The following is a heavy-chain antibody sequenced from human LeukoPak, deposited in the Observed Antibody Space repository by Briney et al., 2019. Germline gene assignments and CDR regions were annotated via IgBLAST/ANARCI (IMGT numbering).Heavy chain of an antibody. CDR3: IRHHFTSDLRP. Sequence: GGSLRLSCAASGFTFSSYRMHWVRQAPGNGLVWVSRINGDGSSTRYADSVKGRFTISRDNAKNTLYLQMNSLRAEDTAVYYCIRHHFTSDLRPWGQGTLVTVSS. J-gene: IGHJ5*02. CDR2: INGDGSST. CDR1: GFTFSSYR. D-gene: IGHD3-3*02. V-gene: IGHV3-74*01.